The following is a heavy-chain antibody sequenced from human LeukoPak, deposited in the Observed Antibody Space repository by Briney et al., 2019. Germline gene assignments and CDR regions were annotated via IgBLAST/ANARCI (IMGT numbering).Heavy chain of an antibody. D-gene: IGHD3-10*01. CDR1: GGSISSFY. CDR3: ARVRYGSGSYYFFDY. Sequence: SETLSLTCTVPGGSISSFYWSWIRQPAGKGLEWIGRIYTSGSTNYNPSLKSRVTMSVDTSKNQFSLKLSSVTAADTAVYYCARVRYGSGSYYFFDYWGQGTLVTVSS. CDR2: IYTSGST. V-gene: IGHV4-4*07. J-gene: IGHJ4*02.